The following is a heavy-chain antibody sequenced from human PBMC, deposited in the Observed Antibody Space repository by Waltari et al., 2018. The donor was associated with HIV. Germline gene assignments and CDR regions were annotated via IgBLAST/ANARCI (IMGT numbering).Heavy chain of an antibody. Sequence: LVQSGGGLVQPGGSLRLSCAASGFSFSDYWMHWVRQSPWKWLEWVSRINSDGGCATYADSVKGRFTVSRDNAKNTLFLEMSSLRVEDTAVYYCARDDYDFWSGPRRDKNYGMDVWGQGTAVTVSS. D-gene: IGHD3-3*01. CDR2: INSDGGCA. V-gene: IGHV3-74*01. CDR1: GFSFSDYW. J-gene: IGHJ6*02. CDR3: ARDDYDFWSGPRRDKNYGMDV.